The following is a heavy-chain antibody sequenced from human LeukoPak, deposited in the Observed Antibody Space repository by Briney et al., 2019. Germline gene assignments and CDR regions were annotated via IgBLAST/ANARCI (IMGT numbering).Heavy chain of an antibody. Sequence: GGSLRLSCAASGFPVASNYMTWVRQAPGKGLEWVACFYSGERTFYADSVKGRFTISRDASKNTVHLQMDRLRADDTAMYYCARALGSGTYYGWGQGTLVTVSS. CDR1: GFPVASNY. CDR3: ARALGSGTYYG. J-gene: IGHJ4*02. V-gene: IGHV3-53*01. CDR2: FYSGERT. D-gene: IGHD1-26*01.